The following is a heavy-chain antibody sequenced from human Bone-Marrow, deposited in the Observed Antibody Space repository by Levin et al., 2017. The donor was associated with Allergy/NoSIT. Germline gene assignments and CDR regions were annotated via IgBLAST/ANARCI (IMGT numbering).Heavy chain of an antibody. J-gene: IGHJ3*01. Sequence: ASVKVSCKASGYTFTDYYIHWIRQAPGQGLEWMGRINPDGGGTKFSQKFEGRVTLTRDTSIRTVNMEISSLRSDDTAVYFCARDLVGVDAFDFWGQGTMVIVSS. CDR3: ARDLVGVDAFDF. CDR2: INPDGGGT. CDR1: GYTFTDYY. V-gene: IGHV1-2*02. D-gene: IGHD1-26*01.